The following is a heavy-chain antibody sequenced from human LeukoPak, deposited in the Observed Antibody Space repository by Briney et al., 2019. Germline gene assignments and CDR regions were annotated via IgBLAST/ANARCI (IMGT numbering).Heavy chain of an antibody. J-gene: IGHJ5*02. D-gene: IGHD1-26*01. V-gene: IGHV1-2*02. CDR3: ARGGGSYYHWFDP. Sequence: ASVKVSCKASGYTFTGYYMHWVRQAPGQGLEWMGWINPNSGGTNYAQKLQGRVTMTTDTSTSTVYMELRSLRSDDTAVYYCARGGGSYYHWFDPWGQGTLVTVSS. CDR1: GYTFTGYY. CDR2: INPNSGGT.